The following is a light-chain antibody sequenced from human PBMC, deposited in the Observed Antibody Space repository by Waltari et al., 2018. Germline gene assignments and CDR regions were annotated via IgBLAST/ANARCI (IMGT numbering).Light chain of an antibody. CDR1: QTVRSF. CDR3: LQRSNWPYT. CDR2: DAS. Sequence: EIVLTQSPATLSLSPGERATISCRASQTVRSFLAWYQQKPGQAPMLRIFDASISAPGIPAKFRGSGSGTDFTLTVSNLEPEDFSVYYWLQRSNWPYTFGQGTRVEIK. J-gene: IGKJ2*01. V-gene: IGKV3-11*01.